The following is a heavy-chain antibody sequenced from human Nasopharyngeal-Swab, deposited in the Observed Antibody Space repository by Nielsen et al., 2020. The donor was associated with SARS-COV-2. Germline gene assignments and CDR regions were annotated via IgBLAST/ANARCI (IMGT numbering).Heavy chain of an antibody. J-gene: IGHJ6*03. Sequence: ASVKVSCKASGYTFTSYYMHWVRQAPGQGLDWMGIINPSGGSTSYAKKFQGRVTMTRDTSTRTVYMELSSLRSEDTAVYYCARELASYDFWSGYLGGYYMDVWGKGTAVTVSS. V-gene: IGHV1-46*01. D-gene: IGHD3-3*01. CDR2: INPSGGST. CDR1: GYTFTSYY. CDR3: ARELASYDFWSGYLGGYYMDV.